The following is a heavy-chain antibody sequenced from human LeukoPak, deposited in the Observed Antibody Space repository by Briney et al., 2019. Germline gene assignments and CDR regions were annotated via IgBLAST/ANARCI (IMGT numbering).Heavy chain of an antibody. V-gene: IGHV3-30*03. Sequence: GGSLRLSCGASGFTFYIYGMHWVRQDPGKGLEWVAFISYDGSIKDYADSVKGRFSISRDTSKKTLHLQMNSLRGDDTTVYYCARTAAEHYYYGMDVWGQGTTVTVSS. J-gene: IGHJ6*02. D-gene: IGHD6-13*01. CDR1: GFTFYIYG. CDR3: ARTAAEHYYYGMDV. CDR2: ISYDGSIK.